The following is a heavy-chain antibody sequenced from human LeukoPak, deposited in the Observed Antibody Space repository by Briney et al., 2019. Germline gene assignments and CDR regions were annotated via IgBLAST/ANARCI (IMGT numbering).Heavy chain of an antibody. J-gene: IGHJ4*02. CDR1: GGSISSDY. CDR2: LYTSGGP. D-gene: IGHD3/OR15-3a*01. CDR3: ASGIQWTGNNY. V-gene: IGHV4-4*07. Sequence: SETLSLTCTVSGGSISSDYWSWIRQPAGKGLEWIGRLYTSGGPTYNPSLKNRVTMSLDTSKNLFFLDLKSVTAADTAMYYCASGIQWTGNNYWGQGTLVSVSS.